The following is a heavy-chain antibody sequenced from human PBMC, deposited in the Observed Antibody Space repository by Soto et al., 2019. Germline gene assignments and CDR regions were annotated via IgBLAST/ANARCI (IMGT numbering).Heavy chain of an antibody. V-gene: IGHV4-39*01. D-gene: IGHD3-16*01. J-gene: IGHJ5*02. CDR2: FFIGGNT. CDR1: GGSISSSTYY. CDR3: ARLLFSGGSWFDP. Sequence: PSETLSLTCTVSGGSISSSTYYWGWMRQPPGKGLEWIASFFIGGNTYYNPSLKSRVTISVDTSKNQFSLKLSSVTAADTAVYYCARLLFSGGSWFDPWGQGTLVTVSS.